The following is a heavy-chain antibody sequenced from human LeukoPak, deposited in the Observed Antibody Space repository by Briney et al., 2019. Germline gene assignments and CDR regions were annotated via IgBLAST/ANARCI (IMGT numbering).Heavy chain of an antibody. Sequence: GASVEVSCKASGYTFTSYGISWVRQAPGQGLEWMGWISAYNGNTNYAQKLQGRVTMTTDTSTSTAYMELRSLRSDDTAVYYCARVIRGSYSYNWFDPWGQGTLVTVSS. D-gene: IGHD1-26*01. CDR1: GYTFTSYG. J-gene: IGHJ5*02. CDR3: ARVIRGSYSYNWFDP. CDR2: ISAYNGNT. V-gene: IGHV1-18*01.